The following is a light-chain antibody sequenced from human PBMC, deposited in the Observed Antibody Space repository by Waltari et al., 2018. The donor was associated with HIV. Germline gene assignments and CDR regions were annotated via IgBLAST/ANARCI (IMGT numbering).Light chain of an antibody. V-gene: IGLV3-21*02. CDR1: NIGSKS. CDR3: QVWSNSGDHSGGV. Sequence: SYVLSQAPSVSVAPGQTASITCGGNNIGSKSVPWYQQKPGQAPVLVGYDDSDRPSGIPERFSGSNSGNTATLTISRVEAGDEADYYCQVWSNSGDHSGGVFGGGTKLTVL. J-gene: IGLJ2*01. CDR2: DDS.